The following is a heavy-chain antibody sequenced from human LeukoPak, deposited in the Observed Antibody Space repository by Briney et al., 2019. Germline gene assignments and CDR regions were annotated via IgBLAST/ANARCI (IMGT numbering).Heavy chain of an antibody. CDR2: ISYDGSNK. V-gene: IGHV3-30-3*01. J-gene: IGHJ4*02. Sequence: GGSLRLSCAASGFTFSGYAMHWVRQAPGKGLEWVAVISYDGSNKYYADSVKGRFTISRDNFKNTLYLQMNSLRAEDTAVYYCARDGMVAAAGFYFDYWGQGTLVTVSS. CDR1: GFTFSGYA. D-gene: IGHD6-13*01. CDR3: ARDGMVAAAGFYFDY.